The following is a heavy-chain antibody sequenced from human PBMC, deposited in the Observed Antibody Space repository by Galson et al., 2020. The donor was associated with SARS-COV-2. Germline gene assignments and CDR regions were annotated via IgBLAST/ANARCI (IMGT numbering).Heavy chain of an antibody. CDR2: IYWDDDK. J-gene: IGHJ4*02. V-gene: IGHV2-5*02. D-gene: IGHD1-20*01. CDR3: AHSTQITGFH. Sequence: SGHTLVKLTQPLTLTCTFSGYPLSTSGVGVGWIRQPPGKALEWHALIYWDDDKRYSPSLKSRLTITKDTSKNQVVLTMTNMDPVDTATYYCAHSTQITGFHWGQGTLVTFSS. CDR1: GYPLSTSGVG.